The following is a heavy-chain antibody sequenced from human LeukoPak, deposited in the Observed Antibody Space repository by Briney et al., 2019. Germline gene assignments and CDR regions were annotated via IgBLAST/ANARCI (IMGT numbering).Heavy chain of an antibody. J-gene: IGHJ4*02. V-gene: IGHV4-59*01. CDR2: IYYSGST. CDR3: ARDLAGAGYADLGY. Sequence: SETLSLTCTVSGGSISSYYWSWIRQPPGKGLEWIGYIYYSGSTNYNPSLKSRVTISVDTSKNQFSLKLSSVTAADTAVYYCARDLAGAGYADLGYWGQGTLVTASS. CDR1: GGSISSYY. D-gene: IGHD6-19*01.